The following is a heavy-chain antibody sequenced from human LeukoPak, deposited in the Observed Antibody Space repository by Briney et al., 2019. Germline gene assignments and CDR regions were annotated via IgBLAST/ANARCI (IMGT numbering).Heavy chain of an antibody. CDR1: GYSISSGYY. Sequence: SETLSLTCTVSGYSISSGYYWGWIRQPPEKGLEWIGSIYHSGSTFYNPTLKSRVTISVDTSNNQFSLKLNSVTAAGTAVYYCARVPHGETIFGVVLYWFDPWGQGTLVTVSS. CDR3: ARVPHGETIFGVVLYWFDP. D-gene: IGHD3-3*01. J-gene: IGHJ5*02. CDR2: IYHSGST. V-gene: IGHV4-38-2*02.